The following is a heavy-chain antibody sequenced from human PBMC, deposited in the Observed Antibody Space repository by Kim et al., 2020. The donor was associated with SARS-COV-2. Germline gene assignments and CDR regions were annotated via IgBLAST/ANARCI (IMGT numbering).Heavy chain of an antibody. CDR3: AHGKGLLWFGELSLPFDY. CDR2: IYSDDDK. V-gene: IGHV2-5*02. D-gene: IGHD3-10*01. J-gene: IGHJ4*02. CDR1: GFSLSTSGVG. Sequence: SGPTLVNPTQTLTLTCTFSGFSLSTSGVGVGWIRQPPGKALEWLALIYSDDDKRYSPSLKSRLTITKDTSKNQVVLTMTNMDPVDTATYYCAHGKGLLWFGELSLPFDYWGQGTLVTVSS.